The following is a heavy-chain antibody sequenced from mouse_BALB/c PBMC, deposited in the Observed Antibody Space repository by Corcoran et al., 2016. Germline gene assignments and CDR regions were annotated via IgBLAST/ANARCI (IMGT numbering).Heavy chain of an antibody. V-gene: IGHV1-26*01. J-gene: IGHJ1*01. D-gene: IGHD2-4*01. CDR3: ARGYDYDWYFDV. CDR1: DYSFTGYY. CDR2: INPYNGAT. Sequence: EVQLQQSGPELVKPGASVKISCTASDYSFTGYYMHWVKQSHVKSLEWIGRINPYNGATSYNQNFKDKASLTVEKSSSTAYMELHSLTSEDSAVYYCARGYDYDWYFDVWGAGTTVTVSS.